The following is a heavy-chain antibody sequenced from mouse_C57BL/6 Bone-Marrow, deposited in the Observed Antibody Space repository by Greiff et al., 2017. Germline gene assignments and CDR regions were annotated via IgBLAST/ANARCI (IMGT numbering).Heavy chain of an antibody. D-gene: IGHD1-1*01. V-gene: IGHV14-4*01. CDR2: IDPENGDT. CDR1: GFNIKDDY. Sequence: VQLQQSGAELVRPGASVKLSCTASGFNIKDDYMHWVKQRPEQGLEWIGWIDPENGDTEYASKFQGKATITADTSSNTAYLQLSSLTSEDTADYYCTIYYYGSWFAYWGQGTLVTVSA. J-gene: IGHJ3*01. CDR3: TIYYYGSWFAY.